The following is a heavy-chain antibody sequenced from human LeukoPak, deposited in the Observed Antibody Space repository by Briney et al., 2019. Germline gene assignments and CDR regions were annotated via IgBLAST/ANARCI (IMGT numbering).Heavy chain of an antibody. D-gene: IGHD2-2*01. CDR2: IIPIFGTA. V-gene: IGHV1-69*13. J-gene: IGHJ4*02. CDR1: GGTFSSYA. Sequence: SVKVSCKASGGTFSSYAISWVRQAPGQGLEWMGGIIPIFGTANYAQKFQGRATITADESTSTAYMELSSLRSEDTAVYYCARSPIVVVPAAMGVGRCGGDCYYDYWGQGTLVTVSS. CDR3: ARSPIVVVPAAMGVGRCGGDCYYDY.